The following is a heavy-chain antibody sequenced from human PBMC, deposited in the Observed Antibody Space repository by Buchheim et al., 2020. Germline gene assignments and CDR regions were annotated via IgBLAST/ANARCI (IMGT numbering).Heavy chain of an antibody. CDR2: IYYSGCT. CDR1: GGSISSYY. Sequence: QVQLQESGPGLVKPSETLSLTCTVSGGSISSYYWSWIRQPPGKGLEWIGYIYYSGCTNYNPSLKSRVTISVDTSKNQFSLKLSSVTAADTAVYYCARASSYYDYVWGSYRPDHFDYWGQGTL. D-gene: IGHD3-16*02. V-gene: IGHV4-59*01. J-gene: IGHJ4*02. CDR3: ARASSYYDYVWGSYRPDHFDY.